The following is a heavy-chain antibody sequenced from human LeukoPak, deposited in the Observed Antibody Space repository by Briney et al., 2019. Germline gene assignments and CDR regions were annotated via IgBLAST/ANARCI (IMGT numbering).Heavy chain of an antibody. D-gene: IGHD3-16*01. CDR1: GGSFSGYY. Sequence: SETLSLTCAVYGGSFSGYYWSWSRQPPGKGLEWIGEINHSGSTNYNPSLKSRVTISVDTSKNQFSLKLSSVTAADTAVYYCARLPGEGSVGYFDLWGRGTLVTVSS. J-gene: IGHJ2*01. V-gene: IGHV4-34*01. CDR3: ARLPGEGSVGYFDL. CDR2: INHSGST.